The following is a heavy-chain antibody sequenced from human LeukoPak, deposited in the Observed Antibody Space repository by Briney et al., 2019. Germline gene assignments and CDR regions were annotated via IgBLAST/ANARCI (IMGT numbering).Heavy chain of an antibody. J-gene: IGHJ4*02. Sequence: PSETLSLTCNVSGASMRSETHYWSWLRQHPGKGPELIAYIYYTAGAYYNPSLESRVSISLDASENQFSLKLSSVTAADTAVYYRARGRRELKYAPDYWGQGTLVTVSS. V-gene: IGHV4-31*03. D-gene: IGHD2-2*01. CDR1: GASMRSETHY. CDR2: IYYTAGA. CDR3: ARGRRELKYAPDY.